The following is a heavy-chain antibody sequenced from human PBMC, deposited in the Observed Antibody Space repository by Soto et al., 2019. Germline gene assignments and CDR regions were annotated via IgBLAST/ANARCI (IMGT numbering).Heavy chain of an antibody. CDR1: EFNFTKGH. D-gene: IGHD4-17*01. CDR2: IFGDGNT. J-gene: IGHJ4*02. Sequence: ELQLVESGGALIQPGGSLRLACAASEFNFTKGHMNWVRQAPGKGLEWVSVIFGDGNTKFADSVKGRFTISRDTFKNTVFLQMNSLRAEDTAIYYCAGDWNGDKYFDYWDQGTLVTVSS. V-gene: IGHV3-53*01. CDR3: AGDWNGDKYFDY.